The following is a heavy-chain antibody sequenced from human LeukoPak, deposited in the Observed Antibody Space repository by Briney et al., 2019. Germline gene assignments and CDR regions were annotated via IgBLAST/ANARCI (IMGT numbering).Heavy chain of an antibody. CDR3: AGVRGDGYNFDY. J-gene: IGHJ4*02. CDR1: GFTFSSYW. D-gene: IGHD5-24*01. Sequence: PGGSLRLSCAASGFTFSSYWMSWVRQAPGKGLEWVANIKQDGSEQYYVDSVKGRSTISRDNAKNSLYLQMNSLRAEDTAVYYCAGVRGDGYNFDYWGQGTLVTVSS. CDR2: IKQDGSEQ. V-gene: IGHV3-7*03.